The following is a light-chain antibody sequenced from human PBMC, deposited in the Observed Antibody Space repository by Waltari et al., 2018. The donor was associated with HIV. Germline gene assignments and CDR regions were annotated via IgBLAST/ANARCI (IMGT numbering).Light chain of an antibody. CDR3: QQDYNRLT. J-gene: IGKJ4*01. Sequence: PAVCLTLSSRASHSVSSNYLTWYQQKPRRAHGLLMYGPSTRATSIPARVSGSGSGTDFSLTSSSRQAEGFAVCCCQQDYNRLTFGGGTKVEIK. V-gene: IGKV3D-7*01. CDR1: HSVSSNY. CDR2: GPS.